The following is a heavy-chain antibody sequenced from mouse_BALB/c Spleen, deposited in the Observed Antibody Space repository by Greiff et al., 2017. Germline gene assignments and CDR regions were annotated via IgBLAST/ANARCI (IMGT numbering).Heavy chain of an antibody. CDR1: GYTFTSYW. J-gene: IGHJ4*01. V-gene: IGHV1-87*01. CDR2: IYPGDGDT. Sequence: VQLQESGAELARPGASVKLSCKASGYTFTSYWMQWVKQRPGQGLEWIGAIYPGDGDTRYTQKFKGKATLTADKSSSTAYMQLSSLASEDSAVYYCARLGPSYAMDYWGQGTSVTVSS. CDR3: ARLGPSYAMDY.